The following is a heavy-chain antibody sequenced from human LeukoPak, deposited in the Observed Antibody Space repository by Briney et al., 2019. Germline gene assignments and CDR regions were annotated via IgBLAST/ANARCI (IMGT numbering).Heavy chain of an antibody. CDR1: GGSVSRGGYY. CDR3: ATADWESFYFDS. CDR2: TSYSEGT. V-gene: IGHV4-31*03. Sequence: KSSETLSLTCTVSGGSVSRGGYYWNWIRQHPRKGLEWIGFTSYSEGTYYNPSLMSRITISVDISQNRFSLKMRDVTAADTAVYFCATADWESFYFDSWGQGALVAVSS. D-gene: IGHD1-26*01. J-gene: IGHJ4*02.